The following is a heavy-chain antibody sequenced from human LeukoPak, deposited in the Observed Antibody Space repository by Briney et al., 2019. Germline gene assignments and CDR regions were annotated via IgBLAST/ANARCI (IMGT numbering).Heavy chain of an antibody. CDR3: ARAPDSYYYYGMDV. Sequence: PGGSLRLSCAASGFTFSSYWMHWVRQAPGKGLVWVSRINSDGSSTSYADSVKGRFTISRDNAKNTLCLQMNSLRAEDTAVYYCARAPDSYYYYGMDVWGQGTTVTVSS. J-gene: IGHJ6*02. V-gene: IGHV3-74*01. CDR1: GFTFSSYW. D-gene: IGHD1-14*01. CDR2: INSDGSST.